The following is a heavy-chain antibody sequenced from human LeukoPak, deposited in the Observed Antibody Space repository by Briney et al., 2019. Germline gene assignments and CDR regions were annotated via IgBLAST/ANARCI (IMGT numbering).Heavy chain of an antibody. CDR1: GFTFSNYS. CDR2: IGSSGSYI. J-gene: IGHJ4*02. CDR3: AKDPSYSSSWTFGY. D-gene: IGHD6-13*01. V-gene: IGHV3-21*04. Sequence: GGSLRLSCAASGFTFSNYSMNWVRQAPGKGLEWVSSIGSSGSYIYYADSVKGRFTISRDNSKNTLYLQMNSLRAEDTAVYYCAKDPSYSSSWTFGYWGQGTLVTVSS.